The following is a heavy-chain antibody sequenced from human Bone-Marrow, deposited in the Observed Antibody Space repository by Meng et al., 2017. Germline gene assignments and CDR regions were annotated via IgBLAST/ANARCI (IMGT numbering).Heavy chain of an antibody. CDR2: FHHSGTT. V-gene: IGHV4-4*02. Sequence: QVQRQWSGPGLVKPSGTLSLTCGVSGASVSSGYWWTWVRQPPGKGLEWIGEFHHSGTTNYNPSLRSRVTISVDTSKNQFSLRLTSVTAADTAVYYCAASPGWWRIDSWGQGTLVTVSS. CDR3: AASPGWWRIDS. D-gene: IGHD6-19*01. J-gene: IGHJ4*02. CDR1: GASVSSGYW.